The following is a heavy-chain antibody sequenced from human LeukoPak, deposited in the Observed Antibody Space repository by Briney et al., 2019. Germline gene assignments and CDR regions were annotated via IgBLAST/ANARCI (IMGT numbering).Heavy chain of an antibody. CDR3: ARDRIAAADY. Sequence: MPSETLSLTCTVSGFSMSSYYLSWMRQPPGKALEWIGYIYYSGSTNHNPSLKSRVTISVETSKNQFSLKLSSVTAADTAVYYCARDRIAAADYWGQGTLVTVSS. D-gene: IGHD6-13*01. V-gene: IGHV4-59*01. J-gene: IGHJ4*02. CDR2: IYYSGST. CDR1: GFSMSSYY.